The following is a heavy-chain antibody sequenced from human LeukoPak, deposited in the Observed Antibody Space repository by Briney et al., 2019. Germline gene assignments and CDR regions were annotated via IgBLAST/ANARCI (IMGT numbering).Heavy chain of an antibody. CDR2: MSPRSGIA. J-gene: IGHJ4*02. Sequence: ASVKVSCKASGYTFAAFDINWLRQATGQGLEWLGWMSPRSGIAAYAQRFQGRVTMTRDNSTSTVYMELRNLRSDDSAVYYCARGNAVSGDYWGQGTLVTVSS. CDR1: GYTFAAFD. D-gene: IGHD6-19*01. V-gene: IGHV1-8*01. CDR3: ARGNAVSGDY.